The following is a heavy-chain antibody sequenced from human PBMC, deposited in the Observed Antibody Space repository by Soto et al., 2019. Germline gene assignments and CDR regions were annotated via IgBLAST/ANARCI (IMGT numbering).Heavy chain of an antibody. D-gene: IGHD1-1*01. J-gene: IGHJ4*02. V-gene: IGHV1-18*01. CDR2: ITPYNGKT. Sequence: GXSVKVSCKATGYTFITYGVTWVRQAPGQGLEWMGWITPYNGKTHYEQKFQDRVTMTTDTAATTAYLQWSSLRASDTAMYYCARGRVSTRTFDYWGQGTPVTVSS. CDR3: ARGRVSTRTFDY. CDR1: GYTFITYG.